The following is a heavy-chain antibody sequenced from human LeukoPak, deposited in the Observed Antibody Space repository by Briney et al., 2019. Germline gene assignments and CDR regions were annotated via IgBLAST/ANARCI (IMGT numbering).Heavy chain of an antibody. Sequence: GGSLILSCAASGFTFSSYAMSWVRQAPGKGLEWVSAISGSGGSTYYADSVKGRFTISRDNSKNTLYLQMNSLRAEDTAVYYCAKRGGYSSSWYADYYYYMDVWGKGTTVTVSS. CDR2: ISGSGGST. V-gene: IGHV3-23*01. CDR1: GFTFSSYA. CDR3: AKRGGYSSSWYADYYYYMDV. J-gene: IGHJ6*03. D-gene: IGHD6-13*01.